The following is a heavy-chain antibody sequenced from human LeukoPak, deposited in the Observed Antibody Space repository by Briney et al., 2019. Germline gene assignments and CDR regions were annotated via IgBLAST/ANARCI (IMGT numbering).Heavy chain of an antibody. V-gene: IGHV4-34*01. CDR1: GGSISGYY. J-gene: IGHJ4*02. Sequence: SETLSLTCTVSGGSISGYYWSWIRQPPGKGLEWIGEINHSGNTNYNPSLKSRVATSLDKSSNQFSLRLTSVTAADTAMYFCAREEMPGKFDYWGQGILVTVSS. CDR3: AREEMPGKFDY. D-gene: IGHD1-26*01. CDR2: INHSGNT.